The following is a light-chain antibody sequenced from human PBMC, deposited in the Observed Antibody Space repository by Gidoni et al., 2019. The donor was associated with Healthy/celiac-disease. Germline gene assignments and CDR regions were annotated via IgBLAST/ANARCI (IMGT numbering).Light chain of an antibody. Sequence: DIQMTQSPSSLSASVGDRVTITCRASQSISSYLNWYQQKPGKAPKLLIYAASRLQSGVPSRFSGSGSGTDFILTISSLQPEDFATYYCQQSYSTPFTFGPGTKVDIK. CDR2: AAS. CDR3: QQSYSTPFT. J-gene: IGKJ3*01. V-gene: IGKV1-39*01. CDR1: QSISSY.